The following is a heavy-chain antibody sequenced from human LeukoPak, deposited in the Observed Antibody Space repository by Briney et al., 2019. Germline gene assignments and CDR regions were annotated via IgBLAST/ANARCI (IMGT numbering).Heavy chain of an antibody. CDR1: GGTFSSYA. J-gene: IGHJ4*02. V-gene: IGHV1-69*05. D-gene: IGHD3-10*01. CDR3: AREASGVNGFDY. Sequence: GASVKVSCKASGGTFSSYAISWVRQAPGQGLEWMGGIIPIFGTANYAQKFQGRVTMTRDTSTSTVYMELSSLRSEDTAVYYCAREASGVNGFDYWGQGTLVTVSS. CDR2: IIPIFGTA.